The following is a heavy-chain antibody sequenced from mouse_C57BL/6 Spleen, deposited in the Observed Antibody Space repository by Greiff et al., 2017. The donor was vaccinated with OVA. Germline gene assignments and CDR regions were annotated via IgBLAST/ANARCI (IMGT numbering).Heavy chain of an antibody. Sequence: VQLQQSGAELVRPGTSVKVSCKASGYAFTNYLLEWVKQRPGQGLEWIGVINPGSGGTNYNEKFKGKATLTADKSSSTAYMQLSSLTSEDSAVYFCARSSTGTFAYWGQGTLVTVSA. V-gene: IGHV1-54*01. D-gene: IGHD4-1*02. CDR2: INPGSGGT. J-gene: IGHJ3*01. CDR1: GYAFTNYL. CDR3: ARSSTGTFAY.